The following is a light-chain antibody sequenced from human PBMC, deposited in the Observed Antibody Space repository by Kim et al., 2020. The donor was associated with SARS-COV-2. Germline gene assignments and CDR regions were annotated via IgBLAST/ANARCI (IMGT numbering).Light chain of an antibody. J-gene: IGLJ3*02. Sequence: SVKLTRTLGSGHSSDAIAWHQQQPEKGPRYLMKLNSDGSHSKGDRIPDRFSGSSSGAERYLTISSLQSEDEADYYCQTWGTGIWVFGGGTKLTVL. V-gene: IGLV4-69*01. CDR2: LNSDGSH. CDR3: QTWGTGIWV. CDR1: SGHSSDA.